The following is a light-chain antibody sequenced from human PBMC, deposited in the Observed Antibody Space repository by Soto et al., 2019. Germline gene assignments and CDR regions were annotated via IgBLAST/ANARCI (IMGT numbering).Light chain of an antibody. CDR2: GTS. V-gene: IGKV3-20*01. CDR1: QSVSTKY. CDR3: QHYGSSPPDP. J-gene: IGKJ2*01. Sequence: EIVLTQSPGTLSLSLGERATLSCRASQSVSTKYVAWYQQKPGQAPSLLIYGTSNRAADVPDRFSGTGSGTDFSLTISRLEPEDFAVYYCQHYGSSPPDPFGQGTKLEI.